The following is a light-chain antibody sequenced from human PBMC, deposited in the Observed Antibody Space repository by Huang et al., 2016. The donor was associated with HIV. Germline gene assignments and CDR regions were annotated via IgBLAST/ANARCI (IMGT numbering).Light chain of an antibody. CDR2: AAS. Sequence: EIQLTQSPFSLSASVGDGITITCRASENLVYSLSWFRQRPGRAPEALIYAASRLHAGVPSKFSATGSGANFTLSIDGLGPEDFATYYCQQSRSLPRTYGGGTKVDI. V-gene: IGKV1-39*01. CDR3: QQSRSLPRT. CDR1: ENLVYS. J-gene: IGKJ4*01.